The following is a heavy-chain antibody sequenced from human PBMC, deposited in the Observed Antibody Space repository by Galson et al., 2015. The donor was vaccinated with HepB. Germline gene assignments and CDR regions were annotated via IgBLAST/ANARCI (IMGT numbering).Heavy chain of an antibody. J-gene: IGHJ4*02. CDR2: ISYDGTNK. CDR3: AKESLGQLWHNYFDY. Sequence: SLRLSCAASGFTFSRYGMHWVRQAPGKGLEWVAVISYDGTNKYYGDSVKDRFSISRDNSKNTLYLQMNSLRPEGTAVYFCAKESLGQLWHNYFDYWGQGSLVTVSS. CDR1: GFTFSRYG. D-gene: IGHD5-18*01. V-gene: IGHV3-30*18.